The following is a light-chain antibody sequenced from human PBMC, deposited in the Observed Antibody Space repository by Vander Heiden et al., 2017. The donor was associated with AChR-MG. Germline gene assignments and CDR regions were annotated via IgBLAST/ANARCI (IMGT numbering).Light chain of an antibody. CDR3: QQYDSTPLT. V-gene: IGKV4-1*01. CDR2: WAS. J-gene: IGKJ2*01. Sequence: DIVMTQSPDSLAVSLGERATINCKSSQSVLYSSNNKNYLAWYQQKPGQPPKLLIYWASTRESGVPDRFSGSGSATDFTLTISSLQAEDVAVYYCQQYDSTPLTFGQGTKLEIK. CDR1: QSVLYSSNNKNY.